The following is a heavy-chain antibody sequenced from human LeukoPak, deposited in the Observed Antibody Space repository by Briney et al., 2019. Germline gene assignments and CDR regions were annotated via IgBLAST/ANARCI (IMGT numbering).Heavy chain of an antibody. D-gene: IGHD6-19*01. CDR2: VYYSGST. CDR1: DGSINSYY. Sequence: SETLSLTCSVSDGSINSYYWSWIRQPPGKGLEWLGYVYYSGSTNYNPSLKSRVTISLDTSKNQFSLKLSSVTAADTAVYYCARPSPNSSGWYYFDYWGQGTLVTVSS. J-gene: IGHJ4*02. V-gene: IGHV4-59*08. CDR3: ARPSPNSSGWYYFDY.